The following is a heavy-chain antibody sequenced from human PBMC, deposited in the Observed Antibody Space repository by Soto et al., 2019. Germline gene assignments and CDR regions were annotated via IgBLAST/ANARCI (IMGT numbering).Heavy chain of an antibody. V-gene: IGHV4-4*07. CDR1: GGSISTYY. CDR3: ARGPGYCSGGTCTRVYGMDV. Sequence: SETLSLTCTVSGGSISTYYWSWIRQPAGKGLEWIGHIYTSGSTNYNPSLKSRVTMSVDTSNQFSLKLSSVTAADTAVYYCARGPGYCSGGTCTRVYGMDVWGQGTTVTFSS. D-gene: IGHD2-15*01. J-gene: IGHJ6*02. CDR2: IYTSGST.